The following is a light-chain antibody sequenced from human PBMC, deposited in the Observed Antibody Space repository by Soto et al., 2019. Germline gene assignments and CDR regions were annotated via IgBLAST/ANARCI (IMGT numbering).Light chain of an antibody. CDR2: DAS. J-gene: IGKJ4*01. CDR3: QQYDNVPLT. CDR1: HDFSDY. V-gene: IGKV1-33*01. Sequence: DVQMTQSPSSLSAAVGDRVTITCQASHDFSDYLNWYQHKPGEAPKLLIYDASKLEAGVPSTFSGRGSGTDFTFSISSLQPEDIATYYCQQYDNVPLTFGGGTKVEIK.